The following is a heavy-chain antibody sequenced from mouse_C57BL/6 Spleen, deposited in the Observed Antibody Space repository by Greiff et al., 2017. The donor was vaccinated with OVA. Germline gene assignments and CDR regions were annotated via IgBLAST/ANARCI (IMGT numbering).Heavy chain of an antibody. V-gene: IGHV5-6*01. CDR1: GFTFSSYG. CDR3: ARQRGGNYVVGY. CDR2: ISSGGSYT. D-gene: IGHD2-1*01. Sequence: EVQVVASGGDLVKPGGSLKLSCAASGFTFSSYGMSWVRQTPDKRLEWVATISSGGSYTYYPDRVKGRFTFSRDNAKNTLYLQMSSLKSEDTAMYYCARQRGGNYVVGYWGQGTTLTVSS. J-gene: IGHJ2*01.